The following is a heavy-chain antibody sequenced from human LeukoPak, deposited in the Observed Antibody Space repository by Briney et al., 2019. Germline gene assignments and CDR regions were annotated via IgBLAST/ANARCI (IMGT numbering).Heavy chain of an antibody. CDR3: ARGGVFMAAGTFDY. CDR1: GGSISSYY. Sequence: SETLSLTCTVSGGSISSYYWSWIRQPPGKGLEWIGRIYTSGSTNYNPSLKSRVTMSVDTSKNQFSLKLSSVTAADTAVYYCARGGVFMAAGTFDYWGQGTLVTVSS. V-gene: IGHV4-4*07. CDR2: IYTSGST. D-gene: IGHD6-13*01. J-gene: IGHJ4*02.